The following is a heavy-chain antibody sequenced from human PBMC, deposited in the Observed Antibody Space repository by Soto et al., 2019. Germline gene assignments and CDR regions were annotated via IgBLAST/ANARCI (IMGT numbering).Heavy chain of an antibody. D-gene: IGHD5-18*01. V-gene: IGHV5-51*01. Sequence: GESLKISCKGSGYSFTSYWIGWVRQMAVKGLEWMGIIYPGDSDTRYSPSFQGQVTISADKSISTAYLQWSSLKASDTAMYYCARHLTEQLGLFQNTYYYYMDVWCTAPTVTVSS. CDR1: GYSFTSYW. CDR2: IYPGDSDT. J-gene: IGHJ6*03. CDR3: ARHLTEQLGLFQNTYYYYMDV.